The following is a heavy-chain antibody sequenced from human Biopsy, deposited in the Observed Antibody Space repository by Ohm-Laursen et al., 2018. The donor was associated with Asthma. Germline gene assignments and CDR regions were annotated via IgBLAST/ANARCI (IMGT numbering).Heavy chain of an antibody. Sequence: SLRLSCAASGLTFRNYGMHWVRQAPGKGLEWVALISFDGSTKYFADSVEGRFTISRDNSKNTLYLQMNSLRAEDTAVYYCARAISSSWWAVEYWGQGTLVTVSS. V-gene: IGHV3-30*03. CDR1: GLTFRNYG. D-gene: IGHD6-6*01. CDR3: ARAISSSWWAVEY. J-gene: IGHJ4*02. CDR2: ISFDGSTK.